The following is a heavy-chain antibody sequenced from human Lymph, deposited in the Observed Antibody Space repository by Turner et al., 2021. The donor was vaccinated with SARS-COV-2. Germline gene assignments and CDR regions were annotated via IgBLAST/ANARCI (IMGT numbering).Heavy chain of an antibody. Sequence: QVQLVESGGGVVQPGRSRKLSCAVSGFTFSSYAMHWVRQAPGKGLEWVARISYDGNNKYYADSVRGRFTISRDNSKSTLYLQMNSLRAEDTDVYYCARGLSGNYYFFDYWGQGTLVTVSS. D-gene: IGHD1-26*01. CDR2: ISYDGNNK. J-gene: IGHJ4*02. CDR3: ARGLSGNYYFFDY. CDR1: GFTFSSYA. V-gene: IGHV3-30-3*01.